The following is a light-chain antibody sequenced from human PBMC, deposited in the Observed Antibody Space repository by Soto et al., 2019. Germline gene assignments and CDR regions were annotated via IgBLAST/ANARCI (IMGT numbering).Light chain of an antibody. J-gene: IGKJ4*01. CDR3: QQYDNYPLT. V-gene: IGKV1-5*01. CDR2: DAS. CDR1: QSVRSW. Sequence: DIEMTLSPSTLPASVGQRFTITCQASQSVRSWLAWYKQKPGRAPKLLSYDASSLESGVPSRFRGRGSGTDFTLTISNLQPDDFATYYCQQYDNYPLTFGGGTKVDIK.